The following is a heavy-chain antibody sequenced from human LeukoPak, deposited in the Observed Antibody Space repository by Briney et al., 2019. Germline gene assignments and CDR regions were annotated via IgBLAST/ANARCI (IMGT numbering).Heavy chain of an antibody. CDR1: GFTFSNAW. J-gene: IGHJ6*02. V-gene: IGHV3-15*01. Sequence: GGSLRLSCAASGFTFSNAWMSWVRQAPGKGLEWVGRIKSKTDGGTTDYAAPVKGRFTISRDDSKNTLYLQMNSLKTEDTAVYYCTTPPYYYGSGSSFYGMDVRGQGTTVTVSS. CDR3: TTPPYYYGSGSSFYGMDV. CDR2: IKSKTDGGTT. D-gene: IGHD3-10*01.